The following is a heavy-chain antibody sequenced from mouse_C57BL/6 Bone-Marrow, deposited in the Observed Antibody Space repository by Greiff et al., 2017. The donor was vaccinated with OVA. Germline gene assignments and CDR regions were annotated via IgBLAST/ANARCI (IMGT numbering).Heavy chain of an antibody. CDR3: ARLGGYYVGFAY. Sequence: EVHLVESGGDLVKPGGSLKLSCAASGFTFSSYGMSWVRQTPVKRLEWVATISSGGSYTYYPDSVKGRFTISRDNAKNTLYLQMSSLKSEDTAMYYCARLGGYYVGFAYWGQGTLVTVSA. V-gene: IGHV5-6*01. D-gene: IGHD2-3*01. CDR1: GFTFSSYG. J-gene: IGHJ3*01. CDR2: ISSGGSYT.